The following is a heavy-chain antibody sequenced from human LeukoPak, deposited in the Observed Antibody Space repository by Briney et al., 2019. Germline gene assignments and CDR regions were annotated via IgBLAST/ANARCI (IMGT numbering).Heavy chain of an antibody. CDR3: ARDLIAAAGTD. J-gene: IGHJ4*02. CDR2: INHSGST. D-gene: IGHD6-13*01. V-gene: IGHV4-39*07. CDR1: GGSISSSSYY. Sequence: SETLSLTCTVSGGSISSSSYYWGWIRQPPGKGLEWIGEINHSGSTNYNPSLKSRVTISVDTSKNQFSLKLSSVTAADTAVYYCARDLIAAAGTDWGQGTLVTVSS.